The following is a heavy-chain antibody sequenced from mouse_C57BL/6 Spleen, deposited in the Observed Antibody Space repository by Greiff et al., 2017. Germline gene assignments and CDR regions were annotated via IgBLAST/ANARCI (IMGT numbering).Heavy chain of an antibody. Sequence: ESGAELARPGASVKLSCKASGYTFTSYWMHWVKQRPGQGLEWIGMIHPNSGSTNYTEKFKSKATLTVDKSSSTAYMQLSSLTSEDSAVYYCARGASSGSPFAYWGQGTLVTVSA. CDR1: GYTFTSYW. D-gene: IGHD3-2*02. CDR2: IHPNSGST. CDR3: ARGASSGSPFAY. J-gene: IGHJ3*01. V-gene: IGHV1-64*01.